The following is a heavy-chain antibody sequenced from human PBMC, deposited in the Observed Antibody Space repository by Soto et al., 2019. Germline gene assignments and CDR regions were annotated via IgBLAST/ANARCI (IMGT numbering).Heavy chain of an antibody. Sequence: QVQLVQSVAEVKKPGSSVKVSCKASGGTFSSYAISWVRQAPGQGLEWMGGLIPIFGTANYAQKFQGRVTITADESTSTAYMELSSLRSEDTAVYYCARGLGYCSGGSCYSDYYYYGMDVWGQGTTVTVSS. CDR1: GGTFSSYA. J-gene: IGHJ6*02. V-gene: IGHV1-69*01. CDR2: LIPIFGTA. D-gene: IGHD2-15*01. CDR3: ARGLGYCSGGSCYSDYYYYGMDV.